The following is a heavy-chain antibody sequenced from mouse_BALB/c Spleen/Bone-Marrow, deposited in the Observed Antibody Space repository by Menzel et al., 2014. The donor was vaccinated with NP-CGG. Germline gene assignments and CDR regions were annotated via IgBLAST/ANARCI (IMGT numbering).Heavy chain of an antibody. V-gene: IGHV3-8*02. CDR2: ISYSGTT. J-gene: IGHJ4*01. CDR1: GGSITSGF. D-gene: IGHD2-1*01. CDR3: ARWDFGNHYAMDY. Sequence: VQLKESGPSVVKPSQTLSLTCSVTGGSITSGFWNWIRKFPGNKLEYMGYISYSGTTYYNPSLKSRISFTRDTSKNQYYLQLISVTTEDTATYFCARWDFGNHYAMDYWGQGTSVTVSS.